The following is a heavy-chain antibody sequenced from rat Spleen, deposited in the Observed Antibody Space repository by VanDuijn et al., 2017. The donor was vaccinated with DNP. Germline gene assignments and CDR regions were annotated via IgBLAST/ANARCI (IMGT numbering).Heavy chain of an antibody. CDR3: ATHTFDY. V-gene: IGHV5-7*01. J-gene: IGHJ2*01. CDR1: GFTFSDYN. CDR2: ISYDGDSI. Sequence: EVQLVASGGGLVQPGGSLKLSCAASGFTFSDYNLAWVRQAPKKGLEWVATISYDGDSIYYGDSVKGRFTVSRDNSKSTLYLQMDSLRSEDTATYYCATHTFDYWGQGVMVTVSS.